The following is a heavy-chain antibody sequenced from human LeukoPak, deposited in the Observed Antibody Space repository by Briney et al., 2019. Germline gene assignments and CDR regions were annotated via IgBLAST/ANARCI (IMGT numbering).Heavy chain of an antibody. CDR1: GGSISSSSYY. V-gene: IGHV4-39*01. CDR3: ATTPALAVAGTLDPKE. J-gene: IGHJ4*02. CDR2: IFYSGST. D-gene: IGHD6-19*01. Sequence: SETLSLTCTVSGGSISSSSYYWGWIRQSPGKGLEWIGSIFYSGSTYYNPSLKSRVAISIDTSENQFSLKLSSVTAADTAVYYCATTPALAVAGTLDPKEWGQGTLVTVSS.